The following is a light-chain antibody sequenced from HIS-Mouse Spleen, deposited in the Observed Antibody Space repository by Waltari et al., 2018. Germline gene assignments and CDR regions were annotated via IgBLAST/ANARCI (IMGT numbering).Light chain of an antibody. V-gene: IGKV1-9*01. CDR3: QQLNSYPPT. CDR1: QGISSY. Sequence: DCQLTQSPSFLSASVGDRVTITSRVSQGISSYLAWYQQKPGKAPKLLIYAASTLQSGVPSRFSGSGSGTEFTLTISSLQPEDFATYYCQQLNSYPPTFGQGTKVEIK. J-gene: IGKJ1*01. CDR2: AAS.